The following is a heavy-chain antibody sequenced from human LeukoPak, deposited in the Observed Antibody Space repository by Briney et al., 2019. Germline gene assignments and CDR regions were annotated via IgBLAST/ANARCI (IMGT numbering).Heavy chain of an antibody. CDR2: ISAYNGNT. CDR3: ARPSSTVTTYDY. J-gene: IGHJ4*02. Sequence: ASVKVSRKASGYTFTSYGISWVRQAPGQGLEWMGWISAYNGNTNYAQKLQGRVTMTTDTSTSTAYMELRSLRSDDTAVYYCARPSSTVTTYDYWGQGTLVTVSS. D-gene: IGHD4-17*01. CDR1: GYTFTSYG. V-gene: IGHV1-18*01.